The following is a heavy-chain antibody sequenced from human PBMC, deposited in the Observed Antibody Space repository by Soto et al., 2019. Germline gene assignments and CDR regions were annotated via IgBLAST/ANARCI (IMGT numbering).Heavy chain of an antibody. CDR3: ARYRAASGTYYFDY. CDR2: IFHSGST. D-gene: IGHD1-7*01. J-gene: IGHJ4*02. Sequence: QVELPESGPGLVQPSGTLSLPCAVSGDSISGTNWWSWVRQPPGKGLQWIGEIFHSGSTNYNPSLKGRVTISVDKSKNHVSLNLNSVTAADTAVYYCARYRAASGTYYFDYWGQGALVTVSS. V-gene: IGHV4-4*02. CDR1: GDSISGTNW.